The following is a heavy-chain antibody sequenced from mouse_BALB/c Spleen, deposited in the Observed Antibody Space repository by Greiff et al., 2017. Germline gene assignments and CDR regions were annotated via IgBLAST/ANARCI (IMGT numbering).Heavy chain of an antibody. CDR3: VRRKSYRYLYYYAMDY. CDR2: IRSKSNNYAT. Sequence: EVMLVESGGGLVQPKGSLKLSCAASGFTFNTYAMNWVRQAPGKGLEWVARIRSKSNNYATYYADSVKDRFTISRDDSQSMLYLQMNNLKTEDTAMYYCVRRKSYRYLYYYAMDYWGQGTSVTVSS. CDR1: GFTFNTYA. D-gene: IGHD2-14*01. V-gene: IGHV10-1*02. J-gene: IGHJ4*01.